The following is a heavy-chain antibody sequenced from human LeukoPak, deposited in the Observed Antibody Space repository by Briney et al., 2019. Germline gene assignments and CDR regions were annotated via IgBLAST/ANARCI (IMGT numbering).Heavy chain of an antibody. CDR2: INSDGSST. Sequence: PGESLRLSCAAPGFTFSSYWMHWVRHAPGKGLVWVSRINSDGSSTSYADSVKGRFTISRDNAKNTLYLQMNSLRAEDTSVYYCARDQGDYVWGIYQPLDAFYIWVQGTMVTVSS. D-gene: IGHD3-16*02. J-gene: IGHJ3*02. CDR3: ARDQGDYVWGIYQPLDAFYI. V-gene: IGHV3-74*01. CDR1: GFTFSSYW.